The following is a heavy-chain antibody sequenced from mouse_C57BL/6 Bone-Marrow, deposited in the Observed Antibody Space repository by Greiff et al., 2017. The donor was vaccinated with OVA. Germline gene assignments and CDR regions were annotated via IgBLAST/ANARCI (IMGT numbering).Heavy chain of an antibody. J-gene: IGHJ3*01. CDR3: ARDYYGSRAWFAY. CDR1: GYTFTSYW. CDR2: IDPSDSYT. Sequence: VQLQQSGAELVMPGASVKLSCKASGYTFTSYWMHWVKQRPGQGLEWIGEIDPSDSYTNYNQKFKGKSTLTVDKSSSTAYMQLSSLTSEDSAVYYCARDYYGSRAWFAYWGQGTLVTVSA. V-gene: IGHV1-69*01. D-gene: IGHD1-1*01.